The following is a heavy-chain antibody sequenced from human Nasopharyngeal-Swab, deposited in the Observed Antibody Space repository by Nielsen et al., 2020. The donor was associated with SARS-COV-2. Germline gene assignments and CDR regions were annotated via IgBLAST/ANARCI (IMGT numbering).Heavy chain of an antibody. D-gene: IGHD4-17*01. CDR1: GGSFSGYY. V-gene: IGHV4-34*01. J-gene: IGHJ6*02. Sequence: SETLSLTCAVYGGSFSGYYWSWIRQPPGKGLEWIGEINHSARTNCNPSLKSRITLSVGTSKNNCSLKLCSVTAADTAVYYCARGRTVTTFYYYYYVMDVWGQGTTVTVSS. CDR2: INHSART. CDR3: ARGRTVTTFYYYYYVMDV.